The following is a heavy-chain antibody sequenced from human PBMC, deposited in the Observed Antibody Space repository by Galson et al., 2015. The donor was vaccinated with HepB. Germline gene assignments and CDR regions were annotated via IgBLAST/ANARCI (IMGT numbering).Heavy chain of an antibody. J-gene: IGHJ6*02. CDR2: VSVYNGKT. D-gene: IGHD3-3*01. CDR3: ARERSYYDFWSADYYYDMDV. Sequence: SCKASGYTFNSYGINWVRQAPGHGLEWMGWVSVYNGKTKYAQKFQGRVIMTTDTSTSTAYMELRSLRSDDTAVYYCARERSYYDFWSADYYYDMDVWGHGTTVTVSS. CDR1: GYTFNSYG. V-gene: IGHV1-18*01.